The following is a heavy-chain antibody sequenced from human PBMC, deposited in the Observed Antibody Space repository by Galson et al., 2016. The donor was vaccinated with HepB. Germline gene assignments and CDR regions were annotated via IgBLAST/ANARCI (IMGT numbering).Heavy chain of an antibody. Sequence: SLRLSCAASGFTFSEFYMTWIRQAPGKGLEWLSYISGSSRSYTDYADSVKGRFTISRDNAKDSLYLQMNSLRAEDTAVYYCARTRSITIFDGMDVWGQGTTATVSS. CDR3: ARTRSITIFDGMDV. CDR2: ISGSSRSYT. D-gene: IGHD3-3*01. CDR1: GFTFSEFY. V-gene: IGHV3-11*06. J-gene: IGHJ6*02.